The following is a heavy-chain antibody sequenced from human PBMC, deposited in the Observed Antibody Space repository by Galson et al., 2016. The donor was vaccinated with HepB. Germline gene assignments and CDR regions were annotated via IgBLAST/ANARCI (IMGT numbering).Heavy chain of an antibody. Sequence: SLRLSCAASGFTFSSYDMHWVRQATGKGLEWVSGIDTAGGTSYLGSVKGRFTISRENAKNSLYLQMNSLRVGDTAVYYCVREILLVVGYYGMDLWGQGTTVTVSS. V-gene: IGHV3-13*01. CDR2: IDTAGGT. D-gene: IGHD5-18*01. CDR1: GFTFSSYD. J-gene: IGHJ6*02. CDR3: VREILLVVGYYGMDL.